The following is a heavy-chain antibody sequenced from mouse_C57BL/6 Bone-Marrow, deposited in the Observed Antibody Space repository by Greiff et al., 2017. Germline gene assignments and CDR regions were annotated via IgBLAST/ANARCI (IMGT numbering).Heavy chain of an antibody. CDR1: GYTFTSYW. Sequence: VQLQQPGAELVKPGASVKLSCKASGYTFTSYWMHWVKQRPGRGLEWIGRIDPNSGGTKYNEKFKSKATLTVDKPSSTAYMQLSSLTSEDSAFYYCARSRWLLPYYFDYWGQGTTLTVSS. CDR2: IDPNSGGT. J-gene: IGHJ2*01. D-gene: IGHD2-3*01. CDR3: ARSRWLLPYYFDY. V-gene: IGHV1-72*01.